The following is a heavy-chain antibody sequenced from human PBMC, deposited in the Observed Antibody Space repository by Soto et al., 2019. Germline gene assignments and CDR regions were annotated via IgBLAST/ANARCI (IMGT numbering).Heavy chain of an antibody. D-gene: IGHD3-22*01. CDR2: IYPGDSDT. V-gene: IGHV5-51*01. J-gene: IGHJ4*02. CDR3: ARWGTYDSSGYHYALDY. CDR1: GYSFTSYW. Sequence: GESLKISCKGSGYSFTSYWIGWVRQMPGKGLEWMGIIYPGDSDTRYSPSFQGQVTISADKSISTAYLQWSSLKASDTAMYYCARWGTYDSSGYHYALDYWGQGTPVTVSS.